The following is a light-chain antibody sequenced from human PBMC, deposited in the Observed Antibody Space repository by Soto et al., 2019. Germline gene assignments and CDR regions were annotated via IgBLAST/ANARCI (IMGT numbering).Light chain of an antibody. CDR2: EGI. V-gene: IGLV2-23*01. J-gene: IGLJ1*01. CDR1: SSDVGRYNL. CDR3: CSYAGSTYV. Sequence: QPALTQPASVSGSPGQSITISCTGTSSDVGRYNLVSWYQQHPDKAPKLMIYEGIKRPSGVSNRFSGSKSGNTASLTISGLQVDDEADYFCCSYAGSTYVFGTGTKVTVL.